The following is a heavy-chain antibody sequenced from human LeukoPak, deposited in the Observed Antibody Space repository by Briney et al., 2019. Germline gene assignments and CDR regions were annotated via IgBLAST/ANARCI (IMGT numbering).Heavy chain of an antibody. Sequence: ASGKVSCKASGYTFTSHGLSWVRQAPGQGLEWMAWISTYIGDTNYARKFQGRVTLTSDTSTSTAYMELRSLRSDDTAVYYCVREVASTGTYKWDYWGQGTLVTVSS. CDR1: GYTFTSHG. CDR2: ISTYIGDT. J-gene: IGHJ4*02. V-gene: IGHV1-18*01. D-gene: IGHD1-1*01. CDR3: VREVASTGTYKWDY.